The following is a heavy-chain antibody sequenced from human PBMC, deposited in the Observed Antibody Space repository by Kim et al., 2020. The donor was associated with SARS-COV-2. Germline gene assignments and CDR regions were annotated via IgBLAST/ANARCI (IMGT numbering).Heavy chain of an antibody. CDR1: GGSISSYY. CDR3: ARGITGTWVDY. J-gene: IGHJ4*02. CDR2: IYYSGST. Sequence: SETLSLTCTVSGGSISSYYWSWIRQPPGKGPEWIGHIYYSGSTNYNPSLKSLVTISVDTSKNQFSLKLSSVTAADTAVYYCARGITGTWVDYCGQGTLVTFS. D-gene: IGHD1-20*01. V-gene: IGHV4-59*01.